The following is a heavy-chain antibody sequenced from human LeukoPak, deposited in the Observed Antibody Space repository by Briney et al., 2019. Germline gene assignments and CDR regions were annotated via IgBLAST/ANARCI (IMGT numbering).Heavy chain of an antibody. D-gene: IGHD3-22*01. J-gene: IGHJ4*02. Sequence: ASVKASCKASGYTFTGYYMHWVRQAPGQGLEWMGWINPNSGGTNYAQKFQGRVTMTRDTSISTAYMELSRLRSDDTAVYYCASFDSSGYYYYFDYWGQGTLVTVSS. V-gene: IGHV1-2*02. CDR1: GYTFTGYY. CDR2: INPNSGGT. CDR3: ASFDSSGYYYYFDY.